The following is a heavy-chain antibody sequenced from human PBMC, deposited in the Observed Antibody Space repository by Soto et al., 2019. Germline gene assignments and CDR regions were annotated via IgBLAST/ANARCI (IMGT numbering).Heavy chain of an antibody. J-gene: IGHJ4*02. CDR3: AKGRYYYDSSGYPPAFDY. Sequence: PGGSLRLSCAASGFTFSTYAMAWVRQAPGKGLEWVAVISYDGSNKYYADSVKGRFTISRDNSKNTLYLQMNSLRAEDTAVYYCAKGRYYYDSSGYPPAFDYWGQGTLVTVSS. CDR2: ISYDGSNK. CDR1: GFTFSTYA. D-gene: IGHD3-22*01. V-gene: IGHV3-30*18.